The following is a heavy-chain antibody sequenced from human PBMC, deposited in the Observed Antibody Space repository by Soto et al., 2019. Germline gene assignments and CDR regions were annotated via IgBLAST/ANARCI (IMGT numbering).Heavy chain of an antibody. J-gene: IGHJ4*02. V-gene: IGHV1-3*01. CDR3: ARSAITFGGVIVPLDY. CDR1: GYTFTSYA. Sequence: SVKVSCKASGYTFTSYAMHWGRQAPVQRLEWMGWINAGNGNTKYSQKFQGRVTITRDTSASTAYMELSSLRSEDTAVYYCARSAITFGGVIVPLDYWGQGTMVT. CDR2: INAGNGNT. D-gene: IGHD3-16*02.